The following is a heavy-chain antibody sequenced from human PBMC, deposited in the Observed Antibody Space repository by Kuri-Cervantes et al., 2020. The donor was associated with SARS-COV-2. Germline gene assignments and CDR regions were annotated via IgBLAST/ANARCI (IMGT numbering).Heavy chain of an antibody. Sequence: ASVTDSCKACGYTFTSYGISWVRQAPGQGLEWMGWISAYNGNTNYAQKLQGRVTMTTDTSTSTSYMEVSSLSFEDTAIYYCARDSGDWNPDGLDIWGQGTMVTVSS. CDR1: GYTFTSYG. CDR2: ISAYNGNT. CDR3: ARDSGDWNPDGLDI. D-gene: IGHD1-1*01. J-gene: IGHJ3*02. V-gene: IGHV1-18*01.